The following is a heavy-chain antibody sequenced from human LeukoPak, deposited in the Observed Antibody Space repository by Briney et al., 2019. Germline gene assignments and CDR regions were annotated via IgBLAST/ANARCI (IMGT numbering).Heavy chain of an antibody. J-gene: IGHJ2*01. Sequence: GGSLRLSCAASGFTFSSYAMSWVRQAPGKGLEWVSTISSRTYYADFVKGRFTISRDNSMNTLYLQMNSLRAEDTAVYFCAKPPSGNWYFDLWGRGTLVTVSS. CDR2: ISSRT. V-gene: IGHV3-23*01. CDR3: AKPPSGNWYFDL. D-gene: IGHD3-10*01. CDR1: GFTFSSYA.